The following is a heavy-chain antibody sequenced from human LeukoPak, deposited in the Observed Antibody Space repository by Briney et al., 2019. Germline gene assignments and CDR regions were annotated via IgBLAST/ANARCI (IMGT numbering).Heavy chain of an antibody. CDR1: GGSVSSGSYY. Sequence: SETLSLTCNVSGGSVSSGSYYWSWIRQPPGKGLEWIGYIYHSGTTYYNPSLQSRATMSVDTSKNQFSLKLSSVTAVDTAVYYCARKENVYYYFDYWGQGTLVTVSS. CDR3: ARKENVYYYFDY. V-gene: IGHV4-61*01. CDR2: IYHSGTT. D-gene: IGHD3-10*01. J-gene: IGHJ4*02.